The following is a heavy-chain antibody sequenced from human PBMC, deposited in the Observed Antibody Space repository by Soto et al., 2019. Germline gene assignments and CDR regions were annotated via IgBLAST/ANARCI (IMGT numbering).Heavy chain of an antibody. Sequence: VASVKVSCKASGGTFSSYAISWVRQAPGQGLEWMGGIIPIFGTANYAQKFQGRATITADESTSTAYMELSSLRSEDKAVYYCASPRRIAAAGYYYYGMDVWGQGTTVTVSS. D-gene: IGHD6-13*01. CDR1: GGTFSSYA. CDR2: IIPIFGTA. CDR3: ASPRRIAAAGYYYYGMDV. J-gene: IGHJ6*02. V-gene: IGHV1-69*13.